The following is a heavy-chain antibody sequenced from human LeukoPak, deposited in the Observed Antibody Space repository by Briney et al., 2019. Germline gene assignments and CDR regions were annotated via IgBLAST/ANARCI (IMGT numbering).Heavy chain of an antibody. D-gene: IGHD2-15*01. CDR3: ARDKAPGYCSGGSCPNWFDP. J-gene: IGHJ5*02. Sequence: ASVKVSCKASGYTFTGYYMHWVRQAPGQGLEWMGWINPNSGGTNYAQKFQGRVTMTRDTSISTAYMELSRLRSGDTAVYYCARDKAPGYCSGGSCPNWFDPWGQGTLVTVSS. V-gene: IGHV1-2*02. CDR2: INPNSGGT. CDR1: GYTFTGYY.